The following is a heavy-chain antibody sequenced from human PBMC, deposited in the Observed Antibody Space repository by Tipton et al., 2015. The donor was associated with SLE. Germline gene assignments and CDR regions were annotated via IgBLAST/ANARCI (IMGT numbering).Heavy chain of an antibody. CDR1: GGSFSGYY. D-gene: IGHD6-13*01. J-gene: IGHJ5*02. V-gene: IGHV4-34*01. CDR2: INHSGST. Sequence: TLSLTCAVYGGSFSGYYWSWIRQPPGKGLEGFGEINHSGSTNYNPSLKSRVTISVHTSKNQFSLRLNSVIAADTAVYYCARVGGSSRGWFDPWGQGTLVTVSS. CDR3: ARVGGSSRGWFDP.